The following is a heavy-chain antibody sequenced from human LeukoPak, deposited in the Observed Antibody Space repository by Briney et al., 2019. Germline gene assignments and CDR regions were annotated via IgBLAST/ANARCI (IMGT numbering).Heavy chain of an antibody. CDR1: GYTFTSYY. V-gene: IGHV1-46*01. CDR2: SNPSGVGT. J-gene: IGHJ4*02. D-gene: IGHD2-8*02. Sequence: ASVTVSCKASGYTFTSYYMHWVRQAPGQGLEWMGVSNPSGVGTNYAQKFRGRVTMTRDTSTTTVYMELSSLRSEDTAVYYCAREESGGYFDYWGQGTLVTVSS. CDR3: AREESGGYFDY.